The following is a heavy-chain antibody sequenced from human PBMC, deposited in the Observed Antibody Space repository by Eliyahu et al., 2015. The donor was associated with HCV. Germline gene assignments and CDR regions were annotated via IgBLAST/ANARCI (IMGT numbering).Heavy chain of an antibody. CDR3: AKDQSSDRYFDL. J-gene: IGHJ2*01. CDR1: GFTFSSYG. D-gene: IGHD6-19*01. Sequence: QVQLVESGGGVVQPGRSXRLXCAAXGFTFSSYGMXXVRQAPGKGLEWVAVISYDGSNKYYADSVKGRFTISRDNSKNTLYLQMNSLRAEDTAVYYCAKDQSSDRYFDLWGRGTLVTVSS. V-gene: IGHV3-30*18. CDR2: ISYDGSNK.